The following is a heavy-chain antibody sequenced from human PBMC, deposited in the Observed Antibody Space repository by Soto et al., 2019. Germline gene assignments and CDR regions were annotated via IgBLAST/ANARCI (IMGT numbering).Heavy chain of an antibody. CDR2: ISSSGTTI. Sequence: PGGSLRLSCAASGFTFSDYYMSWIRQAPGKGLEWVSYISSSGTTIFYADSLRGRFTISRDNAKKSLYLQMNSLRGEDTAVYYCAREPSNWNYCFDYWGQGTLVTVPQ. D-gene: IGHD1-7*01. CDR3: AREPSNWNYCFDY. J-gene: IGHJ4*02. V-gene: IGHV3-11*01. CDR1: GFTFSDYY.